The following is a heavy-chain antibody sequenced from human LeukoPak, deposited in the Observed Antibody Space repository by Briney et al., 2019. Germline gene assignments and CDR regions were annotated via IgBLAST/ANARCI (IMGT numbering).Heavy chain of an antibody. V-gene: IGHV3-48*04. J-gene: IGHJ4*02. CDR3: ATDSPETAAFDY. Sequence: GGSLRLSCAASGFSFSTYSMNRVRQAPGKGLEWVSYIVGSSSTIYYAGSVKGRFTISRDNAKNSLYLQMDSLRAEDTAVYHCATDSPETAAFDYWGQGTLVTVSS. CDR2: IVGSSSTI. D-gene: IGHD1-1*01. CDR1: GFSFSTYS.